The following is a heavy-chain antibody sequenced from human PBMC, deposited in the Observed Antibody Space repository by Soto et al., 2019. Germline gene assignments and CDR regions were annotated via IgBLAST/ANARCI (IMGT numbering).Heavy chain of an antibody. CDR3: AGSTSVNSCDNFDSSGCAAMDV. CDR1: GGTFSSYA. CDR2: IMPIFGTA. Sequence: QVQLVQSGAEVQKPGSSVKVSCKDSGGTFSSYAISWVRQAPGQGLEWRGGIMPIFGTANYAQKFQGRVTITADKSTNTAYMEVSSLRSEDTAVYYCAGSTSVNSCDNFDSSGCAAMDVWGQGTTVTVSS. J-gene: IGHJ6*02. V-gene: IGHV1-69*06. D-gene: IGHD3-22*01.